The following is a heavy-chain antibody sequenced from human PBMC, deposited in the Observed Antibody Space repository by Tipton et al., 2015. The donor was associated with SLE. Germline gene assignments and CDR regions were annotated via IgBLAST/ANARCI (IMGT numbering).Heavy chain of an antibody. CDR3: ARDARGYCSSTSCFYWYFDL. CDR2: IYYSGST. Sequence: TLSLTCTVSGGSISSTSYYWGWIRQPPGKGLEWIGTIYYSGSTYYNPSLKSRVTISVDTSKNQFSLKLSSVTAADTAVYYCARDARGYCSSTSCFYWYFDLWGRGTLVTVSS. CDR1: GGSISSTSYY. D-gene: IGHD2-2*01. J-gene: IGHJ2*01. V-gene: IGHV4-39*07.